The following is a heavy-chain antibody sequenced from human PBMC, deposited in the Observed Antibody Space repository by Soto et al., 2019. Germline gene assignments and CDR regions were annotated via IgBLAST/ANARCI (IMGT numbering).Heavy chain of an antibody. CDR3: AKVVIAANYYFDY. V-gene: IGHV3-23*01. CDR1: GFTFASYA. D-gene: IGHD2-15*01. J-gene: IGHJ4*02. CDR2: ISGSGGGT. Sequence: GGSLRLSCAASGFTFASYAMSWVRQAPGKGLEWVSAISGSGGGTYYADSVKGRFTISRDNSKNTLYLQMNSLRAEDTAVYYCAKVVIAANYYFDYWGQGTLVTVSS.